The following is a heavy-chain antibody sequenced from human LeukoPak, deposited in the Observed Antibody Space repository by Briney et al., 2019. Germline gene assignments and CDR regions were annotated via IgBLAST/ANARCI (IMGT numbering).Heavy chain of an antibody. CDR3: TRDNDYVWGSYRHGNY. Sequence: PGRSLRLSCTASGFTFGDYAMSWFRQAPGKGLEWVGFIRSKAYGGTTEYAASVKGRFTISGDDSKSIAYLQMNSLKTEDTAVYYCTRDNDYVWGSYRHGNYWGQGTLVTVSS. CDR2: IRSKAYGGTT. J-gene: IGHJ4*02. D-gene: IGHD3-16*02. V-gene: IGHV3-49*03. CDR1: GFTFGDYA.